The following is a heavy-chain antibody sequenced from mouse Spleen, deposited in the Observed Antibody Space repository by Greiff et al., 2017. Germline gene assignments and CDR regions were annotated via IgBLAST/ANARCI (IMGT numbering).Heavy chain of an antibody. CDR3: ARLPPLLDYFDY. Sequence: EVQLQESGPVLVKPGASVKMSCKASGYTFTDYYMNWVKQSHGKSLEWIGVINPYNGGTSYNQKFKGKATLTVDKSSSTAYMELNSLTSEDSAVYYCARLPPLLDYFDYWGQGTTLTVSS. J-gene: IGHJ2*01. CDR2: INPYNGGT. V-gene: IGHV1-19*01. D-gene: IGHD1-1*01. CDR1: GYTFTDYY.